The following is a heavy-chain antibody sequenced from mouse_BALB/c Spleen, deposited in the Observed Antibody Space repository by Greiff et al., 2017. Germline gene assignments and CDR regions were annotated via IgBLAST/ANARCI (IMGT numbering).Heavy chain of an antibody. Sequence: EVQVVESGGGLVKPGGSLKLSCAASGFTFSDYYMYWVRQTPEKRLEWVATISDGGSYTYYPDSVKGRFTISRDNAKNNLYLQMSSLKSEDTAMYYCARASFAYWGQGTLVTVSA. V-gene: IGHV5-4*02. CDR2: ISDGGSYT. CDR3: ARASFAY. J-gene: IGHJ3*01. CDR1: GFTFSDYY.